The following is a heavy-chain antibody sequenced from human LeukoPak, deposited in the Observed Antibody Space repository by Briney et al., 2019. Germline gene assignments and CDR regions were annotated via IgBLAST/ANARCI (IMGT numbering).Heavy chain of an antibody. CDR1: GFTFSSYS. Sequence: GGSLRLSCGASGFTFSSYSMNWVRQAPGKGREWVSSISSSSSYIYYADSVKGRFTISRDNAKNSLYLPMNSLRAEDTAVCYCARGFYYYDSSGSKLGSDDAFDIWGQGTMVTVSA. CDR2: ISSSSSYI. CDR3: ARGFYYYDSSGSKLGSDDAFDI. J-gene: IGHJ3*02. V-gene: IGHV3-21*01. D-gene: IGHD3-22*01.